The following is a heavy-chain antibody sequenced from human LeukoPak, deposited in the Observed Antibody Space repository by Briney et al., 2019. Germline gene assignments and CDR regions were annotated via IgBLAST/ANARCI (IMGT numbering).Heavy chain of an antibody. CDR3: ARGYYMDV. CDR1: GGSISPYY. V-gene: IGHV4-59*01. D-gene: IGHD1-14*01. Sequence: SETLSLTCSVSGGSISPYYWSWIRQPPGKGLEWIGYIYYSGSTNYNPSLKSRVTISVDTSKNQFSLKLSSVTAADTAVYYCARGYYMDVWGKGTTVTVSS. J-gene: IGHJ6*03. CDR2: IYYSGST.